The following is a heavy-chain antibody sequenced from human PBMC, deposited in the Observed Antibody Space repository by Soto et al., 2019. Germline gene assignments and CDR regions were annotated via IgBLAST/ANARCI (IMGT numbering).Heavy chain of an antibody. CDR1: GGSISSYY. CDR3: ARAKAPLYSSSWYWFDP. J-gene: IGHJ5*02. Sequence: SETLSLTCTVSGGSISSYYWSWIRQPPGKGLEWIGYIYYSGSTNYNPSLKSRVTISVDTSKNQFSLKLSSVTAADAAVYYCARAKAPLYSSSWYWFDPWGQGTLVTVSS. D-gene: IGHD6-13*01. CDR2: IYYSGST. V-gene: IGHV4-59*08.